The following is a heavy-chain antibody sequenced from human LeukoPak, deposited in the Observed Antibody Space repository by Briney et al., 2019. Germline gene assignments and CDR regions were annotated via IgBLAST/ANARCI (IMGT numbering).Heavy chain of an antibody. V-gene: IGHV4-59*01. Sequence: SETLSLICTVSGVSISSYYWSWIRQPPGKGLEWIGYIYYSGNTNYNPSLKSRVTISVDTSKNQFSLKLSSVTAADTAVYYCARDSRASDIWGQGTIVTVSS. CDR2: IYYSGNT. J-gene: IGHJ3*02. CDR1: GVSISSYY. CDR3: ARDSRASDI.